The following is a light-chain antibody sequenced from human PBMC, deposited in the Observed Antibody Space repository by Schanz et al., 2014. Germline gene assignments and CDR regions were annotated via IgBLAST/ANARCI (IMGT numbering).Light chain of an antibody. CDR3: QSYDSSLSGSV. Sequence: QSALTQPPSASGSPGQSVTISCTGTSSDVGRYNYVSWYQQHPGKAPKLIIYEVFKRPSGVPDRFSGSKSGNTASLTVSGLQAEDEADYYCQSYDSSLSGSVFGGGTKLTVL. J-gene: IGLJ2*01. CDR2: EVF. CDR1: SSDVGRYNY. V-gene: IGLV2-8*01.